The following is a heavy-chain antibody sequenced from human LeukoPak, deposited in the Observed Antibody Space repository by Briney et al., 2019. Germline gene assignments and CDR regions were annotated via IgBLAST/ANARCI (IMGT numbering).Heavy chain of an antibody. J-gene: IGHJ6*02. CDR2: ISAYNGNT. V-gene: IGHV1-18*01. Sequence: ASVKVSCKASGYTFTSYGISWVRQAPGQGLEWMGWISAYNGNTNYAQKLQGRVTMTTDTSTSTAYMELRSLSSDDTAVYYCARDGLRFLEWLWRSAQDGMDVWGQGTTVTVSS. CDR1: GYTFTSYG. CDR3: ARDGLRFLEWLWRSAQDGMDV. D-gene: IGHD3-3*01.